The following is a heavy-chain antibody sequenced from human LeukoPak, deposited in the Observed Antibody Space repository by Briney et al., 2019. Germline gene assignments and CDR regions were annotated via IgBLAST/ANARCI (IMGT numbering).Heavy chain of an antibody. D-gene: IGHD6-19*01. CDR1: GLTFSGYI. J-gene: IGHJ4*02. V-gene: IGHV3-48*01. CDR3: ARDQWLDY. Sequence: GRSLRLYLACSGLTFSGYIMNWVRQAPGNGLECDSLNGTSDSTIYYADSVKARFTVSRNNAMNSLYLQMNSLRAEDTAVYYCARDQWLDYWGQGALVTVSS. CDR2: NGTSDSTI.